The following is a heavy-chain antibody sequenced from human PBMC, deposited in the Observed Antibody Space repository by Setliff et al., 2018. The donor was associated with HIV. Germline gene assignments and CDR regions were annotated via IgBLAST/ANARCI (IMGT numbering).Heavy chain of an antibody. Sequence: KPSETLSLTCTVSGVSITSHYWNWIRQSPGKGLEWIGFGHHSGHTRQNPSLASRVTISVDTSKNQFSLKLNSLSAADTAVYYCARWESAQKAFNPWGHGTMVTVSS. CDR1: GVSITSHY. D-gene: IGHD1-26*01. CDR2: GHHSGHT. V-gene: IGHV4-4*09. CDR3: ARWESAQKAFNP. J-gene: IGHJ3*01.